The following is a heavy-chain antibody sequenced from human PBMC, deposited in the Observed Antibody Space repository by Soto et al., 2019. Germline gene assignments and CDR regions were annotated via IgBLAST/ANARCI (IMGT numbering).Heavy chain of an antibody. CDR3: ARDYDSGSYFNWFDP. V-gene: IGHV3-33*01. CDR2: IWYDGSNK. CDR1: GFTFSSYG. D-gene: IGHD1-26*01. J-gene: IGHJ5*02. Sequence: GGSLRLSCAASGFTFSSYGMHWVRQAPGKGLEWVAVIWYDGSNKYYADSVKGRFTISRDNSKSTLYLQMNSLRAEDTAVYYCARDYDSGSYFNWFDPWGQGTLVTVSS.